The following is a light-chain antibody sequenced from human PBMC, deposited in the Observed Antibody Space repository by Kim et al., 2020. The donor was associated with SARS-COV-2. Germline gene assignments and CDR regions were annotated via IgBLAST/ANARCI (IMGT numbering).Light chain of an antibody. CDR1: QSISSH. CDR2: AAS. CDR3: QQSYGSPYT. J-gene: IGKJ2*01. V-gene: IGKV1-39*01. Sequence: DIQMTQSPPSLSASVGDRVTLTCRAGQSISSHLNWYQQKGGSAPKILIYAASNLQSGVPSRFSASGSGTDFTLTINSLQPEDFATYYCQQSYGSPYTFGQGTKLVI.